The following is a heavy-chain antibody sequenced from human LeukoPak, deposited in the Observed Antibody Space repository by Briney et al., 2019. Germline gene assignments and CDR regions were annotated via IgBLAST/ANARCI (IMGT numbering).Heavy chain of an antibody. D-gene: IGHD6-13*01. CDR1: GGSFGGYY. J-gene: IGHJ6*02. Sequence: PSETLSLTCAVYGGSFGGYYWSWIRQPPGKGLEWIGEINHSGSTNYNPSLKSRVTISVDTSKNQFSLKLSSVTAADTAVYYCARARGYSSSWYRDYYYYGMDVWGQGTTVTVSS. CDR2: INHSGST. CDR3: ARARGYSSSWYRDYYYYGMDV. V-gene: IGHV4-34*01.